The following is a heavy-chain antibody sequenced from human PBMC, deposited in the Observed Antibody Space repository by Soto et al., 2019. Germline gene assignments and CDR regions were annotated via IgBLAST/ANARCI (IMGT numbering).Heavy chain of an antibody. CDR1: GGSISSYY. CDR3: ARVVPEYSSSSNNWFDP. CDR2: IYYSGST. Sequence: SETLSLTCTVSGGSISSYYWSWIRQPPGKGLEWIGYIYYSGSTNYNPSLKSRVTISVDTSKNQFSLKLSSVTAAATAVYYCARVVPEYSSSSNNWFDPGGQGTLVTVSS. D-gene: IGHD6-6*01. J-gene: IGHJ5*02. V-gene: IGHV4-59*01.